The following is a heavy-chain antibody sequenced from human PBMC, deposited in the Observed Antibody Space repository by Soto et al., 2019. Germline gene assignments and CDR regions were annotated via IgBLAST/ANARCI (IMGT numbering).Heavy chain of an antibody. CDR3: AISAYHSGPQPFAP. CDR1: GFTFSSYA. V-gene: IGHV3-23*01. J-gene: IGHJ5*02. Sequence: EVQLLESGGGLVQVGGSLRLSCAASGFTFSSYAMSWVRQAPGKGLEWVSAISGGGVTTHYADSVKGRFTISRDNSKNPLHLQINSLRAEDTALYYCAISAYHSGPQPFAPWCPGTLVTVSS. D-gene: IGHD3-10*01. CDR2: ISGGGVTT.